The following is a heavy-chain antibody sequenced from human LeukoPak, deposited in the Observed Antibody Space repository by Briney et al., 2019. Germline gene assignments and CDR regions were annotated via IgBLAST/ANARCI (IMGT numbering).Heavy chain of an antibody. CDR2: ISGSGVTT. V-gene: IGHV3-23*01. D-gene: IGHD6-25*01. CDR3: ARTIAAKYYFDY. J-gene: IGHJ4*02. CDR1: GFTLSSYA. Sequence: GGSLRLSCAASGFTLSSYAMSWVRQAPGRGLEWVSAISGSGVTTYYADSVKGRFTISRDNSKNTLYLQVNSLRAEDTAVYYCARTIAAKYYFDYWGQGTLVTVSS.